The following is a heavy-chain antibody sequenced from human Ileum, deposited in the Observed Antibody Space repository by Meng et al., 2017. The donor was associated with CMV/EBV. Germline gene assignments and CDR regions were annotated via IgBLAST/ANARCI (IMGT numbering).Heavy chain of an antibody. CDR3: AKYSGPSRWFDP. V-gene: IGHV4-30-4*01. CDR2: IYDNGIT. Sequence: QVHLEESGPGLVKPSQTLSLTCTVSGASITNDDYYWSWIRQPPGKGLEWIGYIYDNGITYYNPSLKSRIAILVDTSKSQFSLIVSSVTAADTAVYYCAKYSGPSRWFDPWGQGTLVTVSS. CDR1: GASITNDDYY. J-gene: IGHJ5*02. D-gene: IGHD5-12*01.